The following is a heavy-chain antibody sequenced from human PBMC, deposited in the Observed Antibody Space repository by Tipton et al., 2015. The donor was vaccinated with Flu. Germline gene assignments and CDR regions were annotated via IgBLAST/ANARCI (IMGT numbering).Heavy chain of an antibody. Sequence: TLSLTCAVSGGSIDKSGYYWGWVRQPPGKGLEWVGSVYYSGSTYYNPSLKSRVTISVDTSKNQFSLKLTSVTAADTAVYFCARPTVAAGFDPWGPGTLVTVSS. V-gene: IGHV4-39*01. D-gene: IGHD6-19*01. CDR3: ARPTVAAGFDP. J-gene: IGHJ5*02. CDR1: GGSIDKSGYY. CDR2: VYYSGST.